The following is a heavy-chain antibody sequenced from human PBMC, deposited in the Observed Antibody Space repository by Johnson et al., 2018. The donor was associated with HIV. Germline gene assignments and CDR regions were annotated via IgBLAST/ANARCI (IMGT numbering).Heavy chain of an antibody. CDR3: AKGRDSSGFGAFDI. J-gene: IGHJ3*02. CDR1: GFTFSSYW. V-gene: IGHV3-74*02. Sequence: VQLAESGGGLVQPGGSLRLSCAASGFTFSSYWMHWVRQAPGKGLVWVSRINRDGSSTSYADSVKGRFTISRDSSKNTLYLQMNSLRAEDTAVYYCAKGRDSSGFGAFDIWGQGTMVTVSS. CDR2: INRDGSST. D-gene: IGHD3-22*01.